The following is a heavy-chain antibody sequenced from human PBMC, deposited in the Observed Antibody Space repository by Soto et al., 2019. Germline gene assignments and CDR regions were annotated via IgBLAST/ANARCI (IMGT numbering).Heavy chain of an antibody. J-gene: IGHJ3*02. CDR3: ARSGPAVTTDYAFDI. D-gene: IGHD4-17*01. CDR1: GYSFTSYW. V-gene: IGHV5-51*01. Sequence: GESLKISCKGSGYSFTSYWIGWVRQMPGKGLEWMGIIYPGDSDTRYSPSFQGQVTISADKSISTAYLQWSSLKASDTAMYYCARSGPAVTTDYAFDIWGQGTMVTVSS. CDR2: IYPGDSDT.